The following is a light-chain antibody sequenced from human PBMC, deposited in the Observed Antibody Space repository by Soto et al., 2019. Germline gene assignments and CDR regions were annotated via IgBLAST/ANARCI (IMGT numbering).Light chain of an antibody. Sequence: QSVLTQPRSVSGSPGQSITISCTGTSSDVGGYNYVSWYRQHPGKAPKLMIYDVSKRPSGVPDRFSDSKSGNTASLTISGLQAEDEADYYCCSYAGSYTHYVFGTGTKVTVL. CDR1: SSDVGGYNY. V-gene: IGLV2-11*01. J-gene: IGLJ1*01. CDR3: CSYAGSYTHYV. CDR2: DVS.